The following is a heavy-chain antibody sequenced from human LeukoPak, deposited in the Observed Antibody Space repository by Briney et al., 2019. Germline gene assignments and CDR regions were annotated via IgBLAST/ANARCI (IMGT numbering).Heavy chain of an antibody. Sequence: PGGSLRLSCAASGFIFSNYGMHWVRQAPGKGLERVALTWYDESNKYYADSVKGRFTISRDNSKNTLYLQMNSLRAEDTAVYYCARDLWCGADCYGTFDIWGQGTMVSVSS. J-gene: IGHJ3*02. CDR1: GFIFSNYG. V-gene: IGHV3-33*01. CDR3: ARDLWCGADCYGTFDI. CDR2: TWYDESNK. D-gene: IGHD2-21*02.